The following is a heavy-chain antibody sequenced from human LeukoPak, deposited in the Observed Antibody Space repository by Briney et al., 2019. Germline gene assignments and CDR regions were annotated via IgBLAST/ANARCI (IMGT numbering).Heavy chain of an antibody. CDR3: TRGPRDYDSSSSNYYRYFDS. V-gene: IGHV3-49*04. CDR1: GFTFGDYA. D-gene: IGHD3-22*01. CDR2: IRSKGYGGTT. Sequence: GGSLRLSCAASGFTFGDYAMSWVREAPGEGLEWVGFIRSKGYGGTTEYAASVKGRFTISRDDSKSIAYLQMNSLKTEDTAVYYCTRGPRDYDSSSSNYYRYFDSWGQGTLVTVSS. J-gene: IGHJ4*02.